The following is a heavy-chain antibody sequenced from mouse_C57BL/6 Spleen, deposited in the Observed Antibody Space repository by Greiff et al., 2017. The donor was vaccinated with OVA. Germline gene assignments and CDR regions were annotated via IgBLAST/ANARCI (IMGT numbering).Heavy chain of an antibody. CDR1: GFTFSDYG. V-gene: IGHV5-17*01. CDR3: ANCYYGSTFYAMDY. CDR2: IRSGSSTI. Sequence: DVKLVESGGGLVKPGGSLKLSCAASGFTFSDYGMHWVRQAPEKGLEWVAYIRSGSSTIYYADKVKGRFTISRDNANNTLFLQLTSLRSEDTAMDYCANCYYGSTFYAMDYWGQGTSVTVSS. D-gene: IGHD1-1*01. J-gene: IGHJ4*01.